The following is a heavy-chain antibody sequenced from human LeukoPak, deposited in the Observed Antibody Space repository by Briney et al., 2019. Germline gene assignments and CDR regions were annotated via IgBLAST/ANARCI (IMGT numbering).Heavy chain of an antibody. V-gene: IGHV4-59*01. J-gene: IGHJ4*02. D-gene: IGHD4-23*01. CDR3: AGTDYGGNSAHD. CDR1: GGSISSYY. CDR2: IYYSGST. Sequence: SSETLSPTCTVSGGSISSYYWSWIRQPPGKGLEWIGYIYYSGSTNYNPSLKSRVTISVDTSKNQFSLKLSSVTAADTAVYYCAGTDYGGNSAHDWGQGTLVTVSS.